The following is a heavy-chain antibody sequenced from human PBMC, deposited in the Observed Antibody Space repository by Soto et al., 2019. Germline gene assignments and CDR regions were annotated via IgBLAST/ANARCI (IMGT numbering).Heavy chain of an antibody. CDR3: AHRVLRTVFGLVTTTAIYFHF. CDR1: GFSLTTSGVG. V-gene: IGHV2-5*02. CDR2: IYWDDDK. J-gene: IGHJ4*02. D-gene: IGHD3-3*01. Sequence: QITLKESGPTVVKPTETLTLTCTFSGFSLTTSGVGVGWVRQSPGKAPEWLALIYWDDDKRYSTSLNSRLIITKDTSKNQVVLTMANVDPADTATYYCAHRVLRTVFGLVTTTAIYFHFWGPGTPVVVSS.